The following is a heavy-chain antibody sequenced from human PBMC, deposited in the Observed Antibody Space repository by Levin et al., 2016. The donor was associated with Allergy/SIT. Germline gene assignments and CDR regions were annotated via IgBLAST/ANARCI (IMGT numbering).Heavy chain of an antibody. Sequence: GGSLRLSCAASGFTFGSYAMSWVRQAPGKGLEWVSAISGSGGSTYYADSVKGRFTISRDNSKNTLYLQMNSLRAEDTAVYYCAKIRDRYSNYEARYYYYYGMDVWGQGTTVTVSS. CDR1: GFTFGSYA. V-gene: IGHV3-23*01. CDR3: AKIRDRYSNYEARYYYYYGMDV. D-gene: IGHD4-11*01. CDR2: ISGSGGST. J-gene: IGHJ6*02.